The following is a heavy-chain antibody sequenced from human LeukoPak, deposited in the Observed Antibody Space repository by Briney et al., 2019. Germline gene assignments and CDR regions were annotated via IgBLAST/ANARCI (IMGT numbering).Heavy chain of an antibody. Sequence: ASVKVSCKASGYTFTSYAITWVRQAPGQGLEWMGWISAYNGNTNYAQNLQGRVTMTTDTSTSTAYMELRSLRSDDTAMYYCARMEMATAIFDYWGQGTLVTVPS. CDR2: ISAYNGNT. CDR3: ARMEMATAIFDY. V-gene: IGHV1-18*01. J-gene: IGHJ4*02. CDR1: GYTFTSYA. D-gene: IGHD5-24*01.